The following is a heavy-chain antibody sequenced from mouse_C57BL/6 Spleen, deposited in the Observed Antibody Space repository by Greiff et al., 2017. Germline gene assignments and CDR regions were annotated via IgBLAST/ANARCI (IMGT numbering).Heavy chain of an antibody. D-gene: IGHD2-1*01. Sequence: VQLQQPGAELVRPGSSVKLSCKASGYTFTSYWMDWVKQRPGQGLEWIGNIYPSDSETHYNQKFKDKATLTVDKSSSTAYMQLSSLTSKDSAVYYCALIYYGNYEGYFDYWGQGTTLTVSS. V-gene: IGHV1-61*01. CDR3: ALIYYGNYEGYFDY. CDR1: GYTFTSYW. J-gene: IGHJ2*01. CDR2: IYPSDSET.